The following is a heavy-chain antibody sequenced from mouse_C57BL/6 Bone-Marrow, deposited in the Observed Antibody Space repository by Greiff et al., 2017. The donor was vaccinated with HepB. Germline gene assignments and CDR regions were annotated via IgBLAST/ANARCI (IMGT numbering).Heavy chain of an antibody. J-gene: IGHJ1*03. CDR3: ARAVVEDYWYFDV. Sequence: EVKLQESGPGLVKPSQSLSLTCSVTGYSITSGYYWNWIRQFPGNKLEWMGYISYDGSNNYNPSLKNRISITRDTSKNQFFLKLNSVTTEDTATYYCARAVVEDYWYFDVWGTGTTVTVSS. D-gene: IGHD1-1*01. CDR2: ISYDGSN. V-gene: IGHV3-6*01. CDR1: GYSITSGYY.